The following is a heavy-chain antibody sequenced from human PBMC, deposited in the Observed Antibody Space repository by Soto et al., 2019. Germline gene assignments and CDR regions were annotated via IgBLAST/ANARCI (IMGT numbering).Heavy chain of an antibody. V-gene: IGHV4-30-4*01. CDR2: IYYSGST. CDR1: GGSISSGDYY. Sequence: SETLSLTCTVSGGSISSGDYYWSWIRQPPGKGLEWIGYIYYSGSTYYNPSLKSRVTISVDTSKNQFSLKLSSVTAADTAVYYCARAASRLKGYGSGRHNWFDPWGQGTLVTVSS. CDR3: ARAASRLKGYGSGRHNWFDP. J-gene: IGHJ5*02. D-gene: IGHD3-10*01.